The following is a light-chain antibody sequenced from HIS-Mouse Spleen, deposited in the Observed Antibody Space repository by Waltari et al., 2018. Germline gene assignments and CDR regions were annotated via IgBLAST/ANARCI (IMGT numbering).Light chain of an antibody. CDR3: SSYTSSSTWV. CDR1: SSYVGGYTF. V-gene: IGLV2-14*01. J-gene: IGLJ3*02. CDR2: EVS. Sequence: QSALTQPASVSGSPGQSITISCTGTSSYVGGYTFVSWYQQHPGKAPKLMIYEVSNRPSGVSNRFSGSKSGNTASLTISGLQAEDEADYYCSSYTSSSTWVFGGGTKLTVL.